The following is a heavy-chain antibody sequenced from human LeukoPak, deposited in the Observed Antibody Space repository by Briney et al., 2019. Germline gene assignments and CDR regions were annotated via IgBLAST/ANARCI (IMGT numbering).Heavy chain of an antibody. CDR2: ILSDGINK. Sequence: GGSLRLSCAASGFTFSIYAIQWVRQAPGKGLERVAVILSDGINKYYADSVMGRFTISRDNSMNTLYLQMNSLRTEDTGVYYCASAAATLTNLRLVDYWGQGTLVTVSS. CDR1: GFTFSIYA. V-gene: IGHV3-30-3*01. J-gene: IGHJ4*02. CDR3: ASAAATLTNLRLVDY. D-gene: IGHD4-17*01.